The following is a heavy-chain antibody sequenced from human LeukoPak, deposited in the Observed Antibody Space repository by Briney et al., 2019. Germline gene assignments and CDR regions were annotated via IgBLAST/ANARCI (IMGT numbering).Heavy chain of an antibody. V-gene: IGHV3-9*01. CDR2: ISWNSGSI. D-gene: IGHD3-16*02. CDR1: GFTFDDYA. Sequence: GGSLRLSCAASGFTFDDYAMHWVRQAPGKGLEWVSGISWNSGSIGYADSVEGRFTISRDNAKNSLYLHMNSLRVEDTAVYYCVRDRALDYWGQGTLVTVSS. J-gene: IGHJ4*02. CDR3: VRDRALDY.